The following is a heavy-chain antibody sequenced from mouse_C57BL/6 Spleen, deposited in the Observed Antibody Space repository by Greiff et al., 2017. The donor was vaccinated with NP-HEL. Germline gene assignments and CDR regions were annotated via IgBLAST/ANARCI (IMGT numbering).Heavy chain of an antibody. CDR1: GYTFTDYE. CDR3: TREDYSNFRGYFDV. J-gene: IGHJ1*03. V-gene: IGHV1-15*01. Sequence: QVQLQQSGAELVRPGASVTLSCKASGYTFTDYEMHWVKQTPVHGLEWIGAIDPETGGTAYNQKFKGKAILTADKSSSTAYMELRSLTSEDSAVYYCTREDYSNFRGYFDVWGTGTTVTVSS. D-gene: IGHD2-5*01. CDR2: IDPETGGT.